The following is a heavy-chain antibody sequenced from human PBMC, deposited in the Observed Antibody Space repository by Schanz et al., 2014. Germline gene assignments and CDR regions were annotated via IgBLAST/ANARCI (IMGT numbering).Heavy chain of an antibody. J-gene: IGHJ4*02. D-gene: IGHD3-22*01. CDR1: GFIFSSYD. Sequence: QVQLVESGGGVVQPGGSLRLSCAASGFIFSSYDMHWVRQAPGKGLEWVAFTRYDGSNEYYVDSVKGRFTISRDNSKNTLYLQMNSLRTEDTAVYFCAKSYDTSGYSGFDYWGQGTLVTVSS. CDR2: TRYDGSNE. V-gene: IGHV3-30*02. CDR3: AKSYDTSGYSGFDY.